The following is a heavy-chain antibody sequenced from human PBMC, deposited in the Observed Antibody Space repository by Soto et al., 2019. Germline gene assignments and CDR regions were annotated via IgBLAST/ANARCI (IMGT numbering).Heavy chain of an antibody. CDR3: ARLHGYSSGWYDY. CDR2: ISTFNGNA. CDR1: GYTFSSNG. D-gene: IGHD6-19*01. J-gene: IGHJ4*02. Sequence: QVQLVQSGAEVKKPGASVKVSCKASGYTFSSNGVSWVRQAPGQGLEWMGWISTFNGNAHYAQKFQGRVTMTTDTSKNTAYMELTSLSSDDTAVYYCARLHGYSSGWYDYWGQGTLVTVSS. V-gene: IGHV1-18*04.